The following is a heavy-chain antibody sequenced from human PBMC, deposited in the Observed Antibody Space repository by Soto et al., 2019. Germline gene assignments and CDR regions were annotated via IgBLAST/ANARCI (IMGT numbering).Heavy chain of an antibody. CDR2: IYYSGST. D-gene: IGHD2-21*02. V-gene: IGHV4-39*01. J-gene: IGHJ4*02. CDR3: ARASQLAYCGGDCYSPANYFDY. CDR1: GGSISSSSYY. Sequence: SETLSLTCTVSGGSISSSSYYWGWIRQPPGKGLEWIGSIYYSGSTYYNPSLKSRVTISVDTPKNQFSLKLSSVTAADTAVYYCARASQLAYCGGDCYSPANYFDYWGQGTLVTVSS.